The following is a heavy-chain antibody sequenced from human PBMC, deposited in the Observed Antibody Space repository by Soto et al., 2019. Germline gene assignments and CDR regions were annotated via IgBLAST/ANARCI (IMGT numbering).Heavy chain of an antibody. CDR2: IKQDGSEK. CDR1: GFTFSNYW. Sequence: GGSLRLSCAASGFTFSNYWMNWVRQAPGKGLEWVADIKQDGSEKYYVDSVKGRFTISRANAKNSLYLQMNSLRAEDTAVYYCARAAKVPRFRGADAFDIWGQGTMVTVSS. V-gene: IGHV3-7*01. CDR3: ARAAKVPRFRGADAFDI. J-gene: IGHJ3*02. D-gene: IGHD5-18*01.